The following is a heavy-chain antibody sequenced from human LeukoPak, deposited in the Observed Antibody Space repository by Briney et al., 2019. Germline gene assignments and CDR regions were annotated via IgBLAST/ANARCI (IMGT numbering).Heavy chain of an antibody. V-gene: IGHV3-21*05. CDR2: ISSSSAYI. D-gene: IGHD3-3*01. Sequence: PGGSLRLSCAASGFTSSSYSMNWVRQAPGKGLEWVSYISSSSAYIYYADSVKGRFTISRDNAKNSLYLQMNSLRAEDTAVYYCAREMFWSGYFSNLHFDYWGQGALVTVSS. CDR1: GFTSSSYS. CDR3: AREMFWSGYFSNLHFDY. J-gene: IGHJ4*02.